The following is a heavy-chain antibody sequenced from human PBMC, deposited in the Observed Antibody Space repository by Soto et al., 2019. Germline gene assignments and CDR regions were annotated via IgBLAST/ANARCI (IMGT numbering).Heavy chain of an antibody. CDR3: ARACSSNSCYDVFDY. J-gene: IGHJ4*02. V-gene: IGHV4-4*07. CDR2: IYTSPST. Sequence: NPSETLSLTCTVSGGSISRYYWSWIRQPAWKGLEWLGRIYTSPSTNYNPSLKSRVTMSVDTSKNQFSLNLSSVTAADPAVYYCARACSSNSCYDVFDYWGQGTLVTVS. D-gene: IGHD2-2*01. CDR1: GGSISRYY.